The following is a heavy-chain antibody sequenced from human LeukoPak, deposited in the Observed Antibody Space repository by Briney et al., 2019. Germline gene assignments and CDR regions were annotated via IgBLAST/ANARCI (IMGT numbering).Heavy chain of an antibody. CDR1: GDSVSSNSVA. V-gene: IGHV6-1*01. D-gene: IGHD3/OR15-3a*01. Sequence: SQTLSLTCAISGDSVSSNSVAWNWIRQSPSRGLEWLGRTYYRSNWNNDYAVSLESRISINPDTSKNQMSLQLNSVTPEDTAVYYCARVIVRRFLDRSSRGAFDIWGQGTMVTVSS. CDR2: TYYRSNWNN. CDR3: ARVIVRRFLDRSSRGAFDI. J-gene: IGHJ3*02.